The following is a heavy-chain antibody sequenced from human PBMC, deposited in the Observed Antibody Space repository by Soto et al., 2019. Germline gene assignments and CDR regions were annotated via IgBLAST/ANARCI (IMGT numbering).Heavy chain of an antibody. V-gene: IGHV1-69*01. CDR1: GGTFSSRA. D-gene: IGHD3-16*01. J-gene: IGHJ6*02. CDR2: IIPVFGRV. Sequence: QVQLVQSGPEVKKTGTSVKVSCKASGGTFSSRAISWVRQAPGQGLEWMGGIIPVFGRVNYAEKFQDRVTITADESTGTVYMELSSVRAEDTALYYCANSRGGTFLGYHGMDIWGQGTTVSVSS. CDR3: ANSRGGTFLGYHGMDI.